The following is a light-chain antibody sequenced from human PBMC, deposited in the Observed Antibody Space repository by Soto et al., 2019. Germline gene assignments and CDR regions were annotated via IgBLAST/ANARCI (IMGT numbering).Light chain of an antibody. CDR3: QQNYSTPRT. CDR2: AAS. J-gene: IGKJ1*01. CDR1: QSISSS. V-gene: IGKV1-39*01. Sequence: DIQMTQSPSSLSASVGVRVTITCRASQSISSSLIWYQQKAGRAPKFLIYAASTLQRWVPLRFSGSGSGTDFTLTISSLQPEDFATYYCQQNYSTPRTFGQGTKVDIK.